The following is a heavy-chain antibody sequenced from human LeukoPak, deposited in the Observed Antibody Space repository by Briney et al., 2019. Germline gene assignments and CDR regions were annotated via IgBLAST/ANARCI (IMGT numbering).Heavy chain of an antibody. V-gene: IGHV3-21*01. CDR1: GFTFSSYS. J-gene: IGHJ4*02. CDR3: ARAGGYSSSHLIVY. Sequence: PGGSLRLSCAASGFTFSSYSMNWVRQAPGRGLEWVSSISSSSSYIYYADSVKGRFTISRDNAKSSLYLQMNSLRAEDTAVYYCARAGGYSSSHLIVYWGQGTLVTVSS. D-gene: IGHD6-13*01. CDR2: ISSSSSYI.